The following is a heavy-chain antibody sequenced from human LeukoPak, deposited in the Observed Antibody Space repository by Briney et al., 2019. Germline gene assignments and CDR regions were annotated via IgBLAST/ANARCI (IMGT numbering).Heavy chain of an antibody. V-gene: IGHV4-31*03. J-gene: IGHJ4*02. D-gene: IGHD1-26*01. CDR2: IYYSGST. Sequence: SETLSLTCTVSGGSISSGGYYWSWIRQHPGKGLEWIGYIYYSGSTYYNPSLKSRVTISVDTSKNQFSLKLSSVTAADTAVYYCARDAGGSGSYYANWGQGTLVTVSS. CDR1: GGSISSGGYY. CDR3: ARDAGGSGSYYAN.